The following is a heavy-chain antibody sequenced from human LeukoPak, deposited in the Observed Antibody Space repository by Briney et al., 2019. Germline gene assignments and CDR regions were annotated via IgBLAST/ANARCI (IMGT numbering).Heavy chain of an antibody. CDR1: GFTFSGSA. CDR3: AKDTPRGYNYGYFDY. CDR2: IRSKANSYAT. D-gene: IGHD5-18*01. J-gene: IGHJ4*02. V-gene: IGHV3-73*01. Sequence: GGSLRLSCAASGFTFSGSAMHWVRQASGKGLEWVGRIRSKANSYATAYAASVKGRFTISRDDSKNTAYLQMNSLKTEDTAVYYCAKDTPRGYNYGYFDYWGQETLLTVSS.